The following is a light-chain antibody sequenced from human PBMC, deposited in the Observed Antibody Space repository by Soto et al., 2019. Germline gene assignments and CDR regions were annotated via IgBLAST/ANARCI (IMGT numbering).Light chain of an antibody. V-gene: IGLV2-14*01. J-gene: IGLJ2*01. Sequence: QSALTQPASVSGSPGQSITISCTGTSSDIGGYNFVSWYQHHPGKAPKLMIYEVNNRPSGVSSRFSGSKSGNTASLTISGLQSEDEADYYCAAWHDSLNGVLFGGGTKVTVL. CDR2: EVN. CDR1: SSDIGGYNF. CDR3: AAWHDSLNGVL.